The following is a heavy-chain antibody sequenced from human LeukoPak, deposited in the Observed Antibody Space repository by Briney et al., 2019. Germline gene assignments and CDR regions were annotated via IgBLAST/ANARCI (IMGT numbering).Heavy chain of an antibody. V-gene: IGHV3-74*01. Sequence: GGSLRLSCAASGFTFSSYWMHWVRQAPGKGLVWVSRINSDGSSTSYADSVKGRFTISRDNAKNTLYLQMNSLRAEDTAVYYCARELSGEQWLVRSNWFDPWGQGTLVTVSS. CDR2: INSDGSST. CDR1: GFTFSSYW. J-gene: IGHJ5*02. CDR3: ARELSGEQWLVRSNWFDP. D-gene: IGHD6-19*01.